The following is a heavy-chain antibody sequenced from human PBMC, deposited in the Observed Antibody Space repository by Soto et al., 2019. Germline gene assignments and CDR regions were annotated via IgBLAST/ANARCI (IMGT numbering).Heavy chain of an antibody. D-gene: IGHD3-3*01. CDR3: ARRRYDFWSGYYLYYYYGMDV. CDR1: GGSISSSSYY. J-gene: IGHJ6*02. V-gene: IGHV4-39*01. Sequence: PSETLSLTCTVSGGSISSSSYYWGWIRQPPGKGLEWIGSIYYSGSTYHNPSLKSRVTISVDTSKNQFSLKLSSVTAADTAVYYCARRRYDFWSGYYLYYYYGMDVWGQGTTVTVSS. CDR2: IYYSGST.